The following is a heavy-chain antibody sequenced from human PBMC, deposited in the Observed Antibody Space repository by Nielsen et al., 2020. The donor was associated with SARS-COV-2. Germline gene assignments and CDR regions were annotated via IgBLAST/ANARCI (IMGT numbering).Heavy chain of an antibody. Sequence: VRQAPGKGLEWVSSISSSSSYIYYADSVKGRFTISRDNAKNSLYLQMNSLRVEDTAVYYCAKDQEDIVVVPAVIAKNYYYYGMDVWGQGTTVTVSS. CDR2: ISSSSSYI. CDR3: AKDQEDIVVVPAVIAKNYYYYGMDV. V-gene: IGHV3-21*01. D-gene: IGHD2-2*01. J-gene: IGHJ6*02.